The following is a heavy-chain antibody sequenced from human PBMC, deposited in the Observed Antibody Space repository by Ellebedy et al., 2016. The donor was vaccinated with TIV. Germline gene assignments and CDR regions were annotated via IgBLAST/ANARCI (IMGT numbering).Heavy chain of an antibody. D-gene: IGHD6-13*01. J-gene: IGHJ5*02. V-gene: IGHV4-39*07. CDR1: GGSISSSSYY. Sequence: SETLSLTCTVSGGSISSSSYYWGWIRQPPGKGLEWIGSIYYTGGTYYSPSLKSRVTISTDTSKTQVSLKLTSVTAADTAVYYCARLSSRIAAAAWGQGVLVTVTS. CDR2: IYYTGGT. CDR3: ARLSSRIAAAA.